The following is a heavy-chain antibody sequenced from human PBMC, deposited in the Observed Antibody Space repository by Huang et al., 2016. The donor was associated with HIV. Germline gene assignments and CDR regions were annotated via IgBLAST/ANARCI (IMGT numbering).Heavy chain of an antibody. D-gene: IGHD3-3*01. CDR1: GFTFRNYS. CDR2: SSSSTCTI. CDR3: ARGIRYFGVVAYFDY. J-gene: IGHJ4*02. Sequence: EVQLVESGGGLVQPGGSLRLACAASGFTFRNYSMNWVRKAPGKGLEWCYYSSSSTCTIYYADSVKGRFTISRDNAKNSLYLQMNSLRDEDTAVYYCARGIRYFGVVAYFDYWGQGTLVTVSS. V-gene: IGHV3-48*02.